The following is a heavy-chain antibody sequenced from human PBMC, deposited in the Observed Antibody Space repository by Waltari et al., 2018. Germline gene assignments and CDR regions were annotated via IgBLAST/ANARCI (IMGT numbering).Heavy chain of an antibody. CDR3: ARISGTSSYYYGMDV. J-gene: IGHJ6*02. V-gene: IGHV1-3*01. Sequence: QVQLVQSGAEVKKPGASVKVSCKASGYTFTTHAMHWVRQAPGQRLEWMGWINAGNGNTKYSQKFQGRVTITRDTSASTAYMELSSLRSEDTAVYYCARISGTSSYYYGMDVWGQGTTVTVSS. CDR1: GYTFTTHA. D-gene: IGHD3-10*01. CDR2: INAGNGNT.